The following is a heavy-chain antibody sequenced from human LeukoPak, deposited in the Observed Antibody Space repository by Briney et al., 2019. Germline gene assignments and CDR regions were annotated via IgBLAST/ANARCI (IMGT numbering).Heavy chain of an antibody. CDR3: AKDLVSSSWSPSFDY. CDR2: ITSTGSNT. Sequence: GGSLRLSCAASRFTFSNYAMSWVRQAPGKGLEWVSSITSTGSNTYYADSVKGRFTISRDNSKNTLFLQMNSLRAEDTAIYYCAKDLVSSSWSPSFDYWGQGTLVTVSS. CDR1: RFTFSNYA. J-gene: IGHJ4*02. V-gene: IGHV3-23*01. D-gene: IGHD6-13*01.